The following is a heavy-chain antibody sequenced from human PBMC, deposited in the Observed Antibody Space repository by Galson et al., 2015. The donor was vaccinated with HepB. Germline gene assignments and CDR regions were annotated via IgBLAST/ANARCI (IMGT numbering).Heavy chain of an antibody. CDR1: GFTFSSYA. D-gene: IGHD4-17*01. CDR3: VRVADVDYGDHSHFDY. V-gene: IGHV3-11*06. Sequence: SLRLSCAASGFTFSSYAMSWVRQAPGKGLEWLSYISHNTLYTNYADSVKGRITISRDNTRTSLYLQLNSLRAEDTAVYYCVRVADVDYGDHSHFDYWGQGTLVTVSS. CDR2: ISHNTLYT. J-gene: IGHJ4*02.